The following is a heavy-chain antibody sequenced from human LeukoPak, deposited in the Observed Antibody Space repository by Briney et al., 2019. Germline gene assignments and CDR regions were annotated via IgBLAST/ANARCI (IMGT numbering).Heavy chain of an antibody. CDR3: ASGYGSLGGGRYYFDY. D-gene: IGHD3-16*01. J-gene: IGHJ4*02. V-gene: IGHV3-21*01. CDR1: GFTFSSYS. CDR2: ISSSSSYI. Sequence: PGGSLRLSCAASGFTFSSYSMNWVRQAPGKGLEWVSSISSSSSYIYYADSVKGRFTISRDNAKNSLYLQMNSLRAEDTAVYYCASGYGSLGGGRYYFDYWGQGTLVTVSS.